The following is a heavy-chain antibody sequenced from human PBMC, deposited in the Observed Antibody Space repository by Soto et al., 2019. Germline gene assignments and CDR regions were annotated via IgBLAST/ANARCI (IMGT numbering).Heavy chain of an antibody. CDR1: GFTFSSYA. CDR2: ISYDGSNK. CDR3: ARVTGAAAGPLSDY. Sequence: GGSLRLSCAASGFTFSSYAMSWVRQAPGKGLEWVAVISYDGSNKYYADSVKGRFTISRDNSKNTLYLQMNSLRAEDTAVYYCARVTGAAAGPLSDYWGQGTLVTVSS. J-gene: IGHJ4*02. D-gene: IGHD6-13*01. V-gene: IGHV3-30-3*01.